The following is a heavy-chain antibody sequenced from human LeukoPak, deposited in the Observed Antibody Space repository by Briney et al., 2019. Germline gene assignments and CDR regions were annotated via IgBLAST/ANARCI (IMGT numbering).Heavy chain of an antibody. CDR2: IYSGGST. CDR3: ARVISSSWLPNNWFDP. CDR1: GFTVSSNY. Sequence: GGSLRLPCAASGFTVSSNYMSWVRQAPGKGLEWVSVIYSGGSTYYADSVKGRFTISRDNSKNTLYLQMNSLRAEDTAVYYCARVISSSWLPNNWFDPWGQGTLVTVSS. D-gene: IGHD6-13*01. J-gene: IGHJ5*02. V-gene: IGHV3-66*01.